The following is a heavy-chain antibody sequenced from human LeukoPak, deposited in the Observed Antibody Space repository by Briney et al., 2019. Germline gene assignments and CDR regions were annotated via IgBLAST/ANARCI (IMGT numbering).Heavy chain of an antibody. J-gene: IGHJ4*02. CDR1: GYTFTGYY. D-gene: IGHD2-2*01. CDR3: ARDKGYCSSTSCLVLDY. V-gene: IGHV1-2*02. Sequence: ASVKVSCKASGYTFTGYYMHWVRQAPGQGLEWMGWINPNSGGTNYAQRFQGRVTMTRDTSISTAYMELSRLRSDDTAVYYCARDKGYCSSTSCLVLDYWGQGTLVTVSS. CDR2: INPNSGGT.